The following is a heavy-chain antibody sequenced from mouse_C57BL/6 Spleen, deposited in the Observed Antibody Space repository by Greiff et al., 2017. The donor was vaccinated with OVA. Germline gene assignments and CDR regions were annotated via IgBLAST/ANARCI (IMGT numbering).Heavy chain of an antibody. CDR3: ARSGSTKYYFDY. CDR2: IHPNSGST. Sequence: QVQLQQSGAELVKPGASVKLSCKASGYTFTSYWMHWVKQRPGQGIEWIGMIHPNSGSTNYNEKFKSKATLTVDKSSSTAYMQLSSLTSEDSAVYYCARSGSTKYYFDYWGQGTTLTVSS. V-gene: IGHV1-64*01. J-gene: IGHJ2*01. CDR1: GYTFTSYW. D-gene: IGHD1-3*01.